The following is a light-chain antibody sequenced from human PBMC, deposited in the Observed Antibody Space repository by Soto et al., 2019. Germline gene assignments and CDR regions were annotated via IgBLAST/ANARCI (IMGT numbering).Light chain of an antibody. CDR3: QQYGSSPPLT. V-gene: IGKV3-20*01. CDR1: QRVSSGY. J-gene: IGKJ4*01. Sequence: EVVLTQSPGTLSLSTGERATLSCRASQRVSSGYLAWYQQKPGQAPRLLIYGASSRATGIPDRFSGRGSGTDFTLTISRLEPEDFAVYYCQQYGSSPPLTFGGGTKVDI. CDR2: GAS.